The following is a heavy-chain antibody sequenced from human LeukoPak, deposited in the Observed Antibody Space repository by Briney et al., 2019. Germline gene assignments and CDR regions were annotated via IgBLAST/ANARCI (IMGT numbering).Heavy chain of an antibody. V-gene: IGHV5-51*01. CDR2: IYPGDSDT. Sequence: GESLQISCKASGYTFTDYWIGWVRQMPGKGLEWMGIIYPGDSDTRYTPSFQGHVTISADTSFSTAYLQWSSLKASDTAIYYCARRAEGFNRVFVYWGQGTLVTVTS. J-gene: IGHJ4*02. CDR1: GYTFTDYW. CDR3: ARRAEGFNRVFVY. D-gene: IGHD3-10*01.